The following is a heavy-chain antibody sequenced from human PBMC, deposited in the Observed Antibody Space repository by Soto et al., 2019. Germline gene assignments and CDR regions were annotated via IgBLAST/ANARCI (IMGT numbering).Heavy chain of an antibody. V-gene: IGHV3-23*01. CDR3: AKDDVKGDGVWLVGT. Sequence: TWCSLIISCASSGFSVGIYSMCWGGQTQGKAVEWVSSISQRSAYTLYADSVKGRFTISIDDSRNTLFLQMNDLRAEDTAVYYCAKDDVKGDGVWLVGTWGPGTLVTVSS. D-gene: IGHD2-21*01. CDR2: ISQRSAYT. CDR1: GFSVGIYS. J-gene: IGHJ4*02.